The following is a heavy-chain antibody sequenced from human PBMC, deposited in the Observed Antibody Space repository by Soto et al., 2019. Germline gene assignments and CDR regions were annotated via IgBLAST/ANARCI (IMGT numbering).Heavy chain of an antibody. Sequence: GGSLRLSCAASGFTFSSYGMHWVRQAPGKGLEWVAVISYDGSNKYYADSVKGRFTISRDNSKNTLYLQMNSLRAEDTAVYYCAKASVPTDSHKPGYYYRMDVWGQGTTGNGS. CDR3: AKASVPTDSHKPGYYYRMDV. CDR1: GFTFSSYG. D-gene: IGHD3-10*01. J-gene: IGHJ6*01. CDR2: ISYDGSNK. V-gene: IGHV3-30*18.